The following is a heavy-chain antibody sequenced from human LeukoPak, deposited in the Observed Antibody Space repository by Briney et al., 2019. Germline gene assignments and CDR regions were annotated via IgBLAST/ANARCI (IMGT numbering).Heavy chain of an antibody. CDR1: GYTFTSYY. J-gene: IGHJ3*02. V-gene: IGHV1-46*03. CDR2: INPSGGST. CDR3: ASRVVTKPTSYAFDI. Sequence: GASVKVSCKASGYTFTSYYMHWVRQAPGQGLEWMGIINPSGGSTSYAQKFQGRVTTTRDTSTSTVYMELSSLRSEDTAVYYCASRVVTKPTSYAFDIWGQGTMVTVSS. D-gene: IGHD3-3*01.